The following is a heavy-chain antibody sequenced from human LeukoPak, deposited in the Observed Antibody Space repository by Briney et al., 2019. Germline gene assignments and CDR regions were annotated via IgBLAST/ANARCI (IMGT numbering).Heavy chain of an antibody. CDR1: GYTFTSYG. D-gene: IGHD6-19*01. V-gene: IGHV1-69*13. CDR3: ARESSSGIDY. Sequence: SVKVSCKASGYTFTSYGISWVRQAPGQGLERMGGIIPIFGTANYAQKFQGRVTITADESTSTAYMELSSLRSEDTAVYYCARESSSGIDYWGQGTLVTVSS. CDR2: IIPIFGTA. J-gene: IGHJ4*02.